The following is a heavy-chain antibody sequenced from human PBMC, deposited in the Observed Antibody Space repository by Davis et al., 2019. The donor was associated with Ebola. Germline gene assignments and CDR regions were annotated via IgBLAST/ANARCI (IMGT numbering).Heavy chain of an antibody. V-gene: IGHV3-33*01. D-gene: IGHD6-6*01. Sequence: PGGSLRLSCAASGFTFSSYGMHWVRQAPGKGLEWVAVIWYDGSNKYYADSVKGRFTISRDNSKNTLYLQMNSLRAEDTTVYYCARVGAARPHYGMDVWGQGTTVTVSS. CDR3: ARVGAARPHYGMDV. CDR1: GFTFSSYG. J-gene: IGHJ6*02. CDR2: IWYDGSNK.